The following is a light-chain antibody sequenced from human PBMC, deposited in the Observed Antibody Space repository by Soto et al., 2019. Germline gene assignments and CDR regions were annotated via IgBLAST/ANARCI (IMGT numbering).Light chain of an antibody. CDR2: SAS. CDR3: QQYNNWPLT. Sequence: EIVMTQSPATLSMSPGERAALSCRASESVGIHLAWYQQKPGQAPRLLIYSASTRATAIPARFSASGSRTEFPLTISSLQSEDFAVYYCQQYNNWPLTFGPGTRVDIK. V-gene: IGKV3-15*01. J-gene: IGKJ3*01. CDR1: ESVGIH.